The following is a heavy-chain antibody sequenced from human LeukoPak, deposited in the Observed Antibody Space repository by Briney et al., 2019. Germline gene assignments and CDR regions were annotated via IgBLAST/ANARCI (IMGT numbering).Heavy chain of an antibody. Sequence: GGSLRLSCAASGFTVSTKYMNCVRQAPGKGLEWVSVIYTGGSTNYADSVKGRFTISRDNSKNTLYLQMNNLRAEDTAVYYCARRYGDYWGQGTLVTVSS. CDR3: ARRYGDY. V-gene: IGHV3-66*04. CDR2: IYTGGST. J-gene: IGHJ4*02. CDR1: GFTVSTKY. D-gene: IGHD1-14*01.